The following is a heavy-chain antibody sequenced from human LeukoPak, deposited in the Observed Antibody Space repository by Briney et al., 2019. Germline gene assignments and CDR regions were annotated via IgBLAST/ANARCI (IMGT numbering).Heavy chain of an antibody. V-gene: IGHV3-21*01. Sequence: GGSLRLSCAASGFTFSSYTMNWVRQAPGKGLEWVSIISSGSSYIHYADSVKGRFTISRDNAKNSLYLQMNSLRAEDTAVYYCAKDAGYYDSSGYYYYYYYMDVWGKGTTVTISS. CDR2: ISSGSSYI. CDR1: GFTFSSYT. D-gene: IGHD3-22*01. CDR3: AKDAGYYDSSGYYYYYYYMDV. J-gene: IGHJ6*03.